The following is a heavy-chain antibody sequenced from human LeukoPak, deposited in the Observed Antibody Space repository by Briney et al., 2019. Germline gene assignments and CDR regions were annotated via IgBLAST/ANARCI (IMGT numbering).Heavy chain of an antibody. D-gene: IGHD2-2*01. CDR3: TYCSSTSCHPDY. CDR1: GFTFGDYA. V-gene: IGHV3-49*04. CDR2: IRSKAYGGTT. Sequence: GRSLRLSCTASGFTFGDYAMSWVRQAPGKGLEWVGFIRSKAYGGTTEYAASVKGRFTISRDDSKSIAYLQMNSLKTEDTAVYYCTYCSSTSCHPDYWGQGTLVTVSS. J-gene: IGHJ4*02.